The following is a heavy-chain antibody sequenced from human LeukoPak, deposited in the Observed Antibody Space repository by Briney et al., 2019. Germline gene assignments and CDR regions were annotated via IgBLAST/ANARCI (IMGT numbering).Heavy chain of an antibody. CDR1: EFTFSDYY. CDR2: ISSSGGTK. D-gene: IGHD3-22*01. CDR3: AKAIITHQRNYYDSSGYYYFDY. Sequence: GGSLRLSCAASEFTFSDYYMSWIRQAPGKGLEWVSYISSSGGTKHYADSVKGRFTISRDNSKNTLYLQMNSLRAEDTAVYYCAKAIITHQRNYYDSSGYYYFDYWGQGTLVTVSS. V-gene: IGHV3-11*04. J-gene: IGHJ4*02.